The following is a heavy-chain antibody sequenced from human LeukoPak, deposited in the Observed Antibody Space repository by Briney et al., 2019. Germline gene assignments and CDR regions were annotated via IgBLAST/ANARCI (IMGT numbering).Heavy chain of an antibody. V-gene: IGHV1-8*01. CDR1: GYTFTSSD. CDR3: ARTAARRFDY. J-gene: IGHJ4*02. D-gene: IGHD6-6*01. CDR2: MNPNSGNT. Sequence: ASVKVSCKASGYTFTSSDFNWVRQATGQGLEWMGWMNPNSGNTGYAQKFQGRVTMTRDTSISTAYMELSSLRSDDTAVYYCARTAARRFDYWGQGTLVTVSS.